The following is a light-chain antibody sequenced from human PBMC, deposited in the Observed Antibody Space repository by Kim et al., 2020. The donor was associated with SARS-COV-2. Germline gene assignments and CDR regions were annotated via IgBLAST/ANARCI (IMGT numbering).Light chain of an antibody. J-gene: IGLJ2*01. CDR3: QSYDSSNQGVV. CDR2: EDN. V-gene: IGLV6-57*03. CDR1: SGSIASNY. Sequence: LTISGTRSSGSIASNYGQWYQQRPGSAPTTVIYEDNQRPSGVPDRFSGSIDSSSNSASLTISGLKTEDEADYYCQSYDSSNQGVVFGGGTQLTVL.